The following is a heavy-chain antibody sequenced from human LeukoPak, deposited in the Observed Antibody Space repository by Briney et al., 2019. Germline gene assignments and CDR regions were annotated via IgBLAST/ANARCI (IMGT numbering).Heavy chain of an antibody. J-gene: IGHJ4*02. CDR2: IIPILGIA. D-gene: IGHD3-3*01. CDR3: ARDRGRFLEWLDYFDY. Sequence: ASVKVSCKASGGTFSSYTISWVRQAPGQGLEWMGRIIPILGIANYAQEFQGRVTITADKSTSTAYMELSSLRSEDTAVYYCARDRGRFLEWLDYFDYWGQGTLVTVSS. CDR1: GGTFSSYT. V-gene: IGHV1-69*04.